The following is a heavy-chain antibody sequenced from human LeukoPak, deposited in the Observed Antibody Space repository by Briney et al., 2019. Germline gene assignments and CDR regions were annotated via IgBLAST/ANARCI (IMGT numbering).Heavy chain of an antibody. CDR1: GFTFSTYS. Sequence: GSLRLSCGASGFTFSTYSMNWVRQAPGKGLEWVSSLSSTSSYIYYADSVKGRFTISRDNAKNSLYLQMNSLRAEDTAVYYCARERFAGIAARFFDYWGQGSPVTVSS. CDR3: ARERFAGIAARFFDY. V-gene: IGHV3-21*01. J-gene: IGHJ4*02. D-gene: IGHD6-6*01. CDR2: LSSTSSYI.